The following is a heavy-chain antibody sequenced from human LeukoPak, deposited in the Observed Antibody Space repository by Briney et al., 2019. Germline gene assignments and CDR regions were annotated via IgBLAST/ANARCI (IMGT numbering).Heavy chain of an antibody. D-gene: IGHD5-18*01. V-gene: IGHV3-33*01. Sequence: GMSLRLSCAASGFTFSSYGMHWVRQAPGKGLEWVAVIWYDGSNKYYADSVKGRFTISRDNSKNTLYLQMNSLRAEDTAVYYCARAFGYSYGSTYFDYWGQGTLVTVSS. CDR2: IWYDGSNK. CDR3: ARAFGYSYGSTYFDY. CDR1: GFTFSSYG. J-gene: IGHJ4*02.